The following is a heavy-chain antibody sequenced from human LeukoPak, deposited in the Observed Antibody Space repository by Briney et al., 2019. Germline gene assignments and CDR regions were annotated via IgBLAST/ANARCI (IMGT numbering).Heavy chain of an antibody. CDR2: IWYDGSNK. J-gene: IGHJ4*02. CDR3: ARDKYSYGSSVGFDY. V-gene: IGHV3-33*01. D-gene: IGHD5-18*01. CDR1: GFTFSSYG. Sequence: GGSLRLSCAASGFTFSSYGMHWVRQAPGKGLEWVAVIWYDGSNKYYADSVKGRFTISRDNSKNTLYLQMNSLRAEDTAVYYCARDKYSYGSSVGFDYWGQGTLVTVSS.